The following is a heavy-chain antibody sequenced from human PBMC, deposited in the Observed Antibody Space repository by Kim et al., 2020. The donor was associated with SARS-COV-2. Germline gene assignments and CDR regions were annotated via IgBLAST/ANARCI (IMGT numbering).Heavy chain of an antibody. CDR1: GYTFTSYA. Sequence: ASVKVSCKASGYTFTSYAMNWVRQAPGQGLEWMGWINTNTGNPTYAQGFTGRFVFSLDTSVSTAYLQISSLKAEDTAVYYCARDGYSGYDQVGFDYWGQGTLVTVSS. V-gene: IGHV7-4-1*02. D-gene: IGHD5-12*01. J-gene: IGHJ4*02. CDR3: ARDGYSGYDQVGFDY. CDR2: INTNTGNP.